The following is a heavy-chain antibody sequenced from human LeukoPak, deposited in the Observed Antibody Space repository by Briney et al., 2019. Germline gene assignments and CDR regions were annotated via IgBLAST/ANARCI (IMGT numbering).Heavy chain of an antibody. D-gene: IGHD1-1*01. J-gene: IGHJ6*02. V-gene: IGHV4-59*08. CDR2: IYYSGST. CDR3: ARRTTGTDYYYYGMDV. CDR1: GGSISSYY. Sequence: SETLSLTCTVSGGSISSYYWSWIRQPPGKGLEWIGYIYYSGSTNYNPSLESRVTISVDTSKNQFSLKLSSVTAADTAVYYCARRTTGTDYYYYGMDVWGQGTTVTVSS.